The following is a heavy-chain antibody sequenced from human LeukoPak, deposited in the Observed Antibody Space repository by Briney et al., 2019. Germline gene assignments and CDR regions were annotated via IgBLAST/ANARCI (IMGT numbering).Heavy chain of an antibody. J-gene: IGHJ6*02. CDR2: INAGNGDT. V-gene: IGHV1-3*01. CDR1: GYTFTNYA. CDR3: ARDRNYYYGMDV. Sequence: GASVKVSCKASGYTFTNYAMHWVRPAPGQRLEWMGWINAGNGDTKYSQKFQGRVTITRDTSASTAYMELSSLRSEDTAVYYCARDRNYYYGMDVWGQGTTVTVSS.